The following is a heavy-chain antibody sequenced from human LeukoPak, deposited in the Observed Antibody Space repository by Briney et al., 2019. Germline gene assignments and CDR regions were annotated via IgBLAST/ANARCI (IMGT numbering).Heavy chain of an antibody. J-gene: IGHJ4*02. Sequence: SVKVSCKASGGTFSSYTINWVRQAPGQGLEWMGRIIPILGIANYSQKFQGRVTITADKSTSTAYMELSSLRSEDTAVYYCAGGILGPELLVDYWGQGTLVTVSS. D-gene: IGHD2-21*02. V-gene: IGHV1-69*02. CDR3: AGGILGPELLVDY. CDR1: GGTFSSYT. CDR2: IIPILGIA.